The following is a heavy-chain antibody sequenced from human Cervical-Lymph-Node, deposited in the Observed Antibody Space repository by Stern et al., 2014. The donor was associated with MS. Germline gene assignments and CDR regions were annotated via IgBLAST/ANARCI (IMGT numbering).Heavy chain of an antibody. CDR2: SRNKDKSYTT. CDR3: VRCYHSFDK. V-gene: IGHV3-72*01. CDR1: GFIFSDHY. J-gene: IGHJ3*02. Sequence: EVQLVESGGGLVQPGGALRLSCATSGFIFSDHYLDWVRQAPGKGLEWVGRSRNKDKSYTTEYAASVKGRFTISRDETKDSMYLQMSSLKTEDTATYYCVRCYHSFDKWGQGTTVTVSS. D-gene: IGHD2-2*01.